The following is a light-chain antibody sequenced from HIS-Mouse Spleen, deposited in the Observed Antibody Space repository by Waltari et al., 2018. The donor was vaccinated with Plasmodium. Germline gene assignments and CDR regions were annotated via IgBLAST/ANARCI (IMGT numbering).Light chain of an antibody. J-gene: IGLJ3*02. CDR3: MIWPSNASGV. Sequence: QPVLTQPPSSSASPGESARLTCPFPSDINVGSYTIPWYQHNQGSPPRYLLYYYSDSDKGQGSGVPSRFSGSKDASANTGILLISGLQSEDEADYYCMIWPSNASGVFGGGTKLTVL. V-gene: IGLV5-37*01. CDR1: SDINVGSYT. CDR2: YYSDSDK.